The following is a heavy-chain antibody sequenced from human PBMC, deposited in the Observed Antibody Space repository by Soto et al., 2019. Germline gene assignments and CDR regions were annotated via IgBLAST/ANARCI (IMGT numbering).Heavy chain of an antibody. D-gene: IGHD6-13*01. J-gene: IGHJ4*02. CDR3: AKNHLYGTSWYGVSDY. Sequence: EVQLLESGGGLVQPGGSLRLSCAASGFTFRNFAMNWVRQAPGKGLEWDSSITSGGSTFYVDSVKGRFTIARDNSKDTLYLQMSSLRAEDTAVYYCAKNHLYGTSWYGVSDYWGQGSLVTVSS. V-gene: IGHV3-23*01. CDR1: GFTFRNFA. CDR2: ITSGGST.